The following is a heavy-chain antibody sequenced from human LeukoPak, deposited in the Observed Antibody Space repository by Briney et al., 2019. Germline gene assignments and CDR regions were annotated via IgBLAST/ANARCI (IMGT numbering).Heavy chain of an antibody. CDR3: ARHGYRNYVRVDY. V-gene: IGHV4-39*01. J-gene: IGHJ4*02. CDR1: GGSISSSSYY. D-gene: IGHD1-7*01. CDR2: MYYSGRT. Sequence: SETLSLTCSVPGGSISSSSYYWGWIRQPPGKGLEWIGSMYYSGRTYYNPSLKSRVTISVDTSKNQFSLKLSSVTAADTAVYYCARHGYRNYVRVDYWGQGTLVTVSS.